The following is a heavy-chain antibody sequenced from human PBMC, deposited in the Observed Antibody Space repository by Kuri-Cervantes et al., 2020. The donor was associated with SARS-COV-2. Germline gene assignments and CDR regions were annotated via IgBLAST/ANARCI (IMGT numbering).Heavy chain of an antibody. CDR3: ARVLQYSSSSRVRYGMDV. Sequence: GSLRLSCAVYGGSFSGYYWSWIRQPPGKGLEWIGEINHSGSTNYNPSLKSRVTISVDTPKNQFSLKLSSVTAADTAVYYCARVLQYSSSSRVRYGMDVWGQGTTVTVSS. D-gene: IGHD6-6*01. V-gene: IGHV4-34*01. CDR1: GGSFSGYY. CDR2: INHSGST. J-gene: IGHJ6*02.